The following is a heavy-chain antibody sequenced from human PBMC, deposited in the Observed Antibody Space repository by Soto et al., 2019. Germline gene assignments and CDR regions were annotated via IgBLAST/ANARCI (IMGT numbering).Heavy chain of an antibody. J-gene: IGHJ4*02. Sequence: QVQLQQWGAGLLRPSETLSLTCAVYGGSFSGYYWSWIRQPPGKGLEWIGEINHSGSTNYNPSLKSRVTISVDTSKSQFSLKLSSVTAADTAVYYCARGGNSNHFDYCGQGTLVTVSS. CDR1: GGSFSGYY. V-gene: IGHV4-34*01. CDR3: ARGGNSNHFDY. CDR2: INHSGST. D-gene: IGHD4-4*01.